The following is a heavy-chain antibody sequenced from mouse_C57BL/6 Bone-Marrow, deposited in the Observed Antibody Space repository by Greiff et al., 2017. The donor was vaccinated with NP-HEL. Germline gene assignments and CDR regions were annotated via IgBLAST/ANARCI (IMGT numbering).Heavy chain of an antibody. CDR3: ATYGYDFDY. V-gene: IGHV1-64*01. J-gene: IGHJ2*01. Sequence: LQQSGAELVKPGASVKLSCKASGYTFTSYWMHWVKQRPGQGLEWIGMIHPNSGSTNYNEKFKSKATLTVDKSSSTAYMQLSSLTSEDSAVYYCATYGYDFDYWGQGTTLTVSS. D-gene: IGHD2-2*01. CDR2: IHPNSGST. CDR1: GYTFTSYW.